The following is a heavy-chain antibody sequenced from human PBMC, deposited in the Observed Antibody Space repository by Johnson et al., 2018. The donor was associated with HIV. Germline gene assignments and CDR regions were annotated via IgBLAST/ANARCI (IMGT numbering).Heavy chain of an antibody. CDR1: GFTFSSYA. CDR2: ISGSGGST. CDR3: ARDGIVNGDYAATYAFDI. D-gene: IGHD4-17*01. V-gene: IGHV3-23*04. Sequence: VQLVESGGGLVQPGGSLRLSCAASGFTFSSYAMSWVRQAPGKGLEWVSAISGSGGSTYYADSVKGRFTISRDNSKNTLYLQMNSLRAEDTAVYYCARDGIVNGDYAATYAFDIWGQGTMVTVSS. J-gene: IGHJ3*02.